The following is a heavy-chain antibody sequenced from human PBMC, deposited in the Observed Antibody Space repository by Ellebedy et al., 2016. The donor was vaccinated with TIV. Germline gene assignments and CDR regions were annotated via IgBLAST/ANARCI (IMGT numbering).Heavy chain of an antibody. Sequence: AASVKVSCKASGYTFTSYGISWVRQAPGQGLEWMGWISAYNGNTNYAQKLQGRVTMTRDTSTSTVYMELSSLRSEDTAVYYCARRGTATPGAFDIWGQGTMVTVSS. V-gene: IGHV1-18*01. CDR1: GYTFTSYG. CDR2: ISAYNGNT. J-gene: IGHJ3*02. D-gene: IGHD6-13*01. CDR3: ARRGTATPGAFDI.